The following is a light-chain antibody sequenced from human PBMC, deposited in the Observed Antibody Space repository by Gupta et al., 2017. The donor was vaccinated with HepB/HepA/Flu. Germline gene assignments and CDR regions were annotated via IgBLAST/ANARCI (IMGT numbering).Light chain of an antibody. CDR1: QSVSSSY. CDR2: GAS. J-gene: IGKJ3*01. Sequence: EIVLTQSPGTLSLSPGERATLSCRASQSVSSSYLAWYQQKPGQAPRLLIYGASSRATGIPDRFSGSGCGTDFTITISSLEPEDFAVYYCQQYGSSPPFTFGPGTKVDIK. V-gene: IGKV3-20*01. CDR3: QQYGSSPPFT.